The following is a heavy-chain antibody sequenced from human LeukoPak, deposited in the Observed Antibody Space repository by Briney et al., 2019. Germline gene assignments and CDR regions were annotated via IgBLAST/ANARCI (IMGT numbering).Heavy chain of an antibody. CDR1: GGSISSTNW. D-gene: IGHD3-3*01. CDR3: AREGGFYRPLDY. CDR2: VHLDGRT. Sequence: SGTLSLICGVSGGSISSTNWWTWVRQPPGKGLEWIGEVHLDGRTNYDPSLESRLTMSVDLSENHISLKLTSVTAAATAVYYCAREGGFYRPLDYSGQGTLVTVSS. J-gene: IGHJ4*02. V-gene: IGHV4-4*02.